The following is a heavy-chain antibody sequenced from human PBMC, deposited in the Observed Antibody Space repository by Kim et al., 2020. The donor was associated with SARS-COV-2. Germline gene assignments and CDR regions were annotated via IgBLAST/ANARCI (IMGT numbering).Heavy chain of an antibody. J-gene: IGHJ1*01. V-gene: IGHV3-23*01. Sequence: AASVRGRFTISRDNSKNTVYLQMNSLRAEDTAVYHCAKAPYGSGPGYLQHWGQGTLVTVSS. CDR3: AKAPYGSGPGYLQH. D-gene: IGHD3-10*01.